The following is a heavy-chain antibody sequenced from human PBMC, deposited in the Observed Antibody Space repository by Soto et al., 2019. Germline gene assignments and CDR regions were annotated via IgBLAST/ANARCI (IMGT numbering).Heavy chain of an antibody. CDR3: ARDQEVVVVVAATQHYYYYGMDV. CDR1: GGSISSYY. D-gene: IGHD2-15*01. J-gene: IGHJ6*02. Sequence: SETLSLTCTVSGGSISSYYWSWIRQPPGKGLEWIGYIYYSGSTNYNPSLKSRVTISVDTSKNQFSLKRSSVTAADTAVYYCARDQEVVVVVAATQHYYYYGMDVWGQGTTVTVSS. CDR2: IYYSGST. V-gene: IGHV4-59*01.